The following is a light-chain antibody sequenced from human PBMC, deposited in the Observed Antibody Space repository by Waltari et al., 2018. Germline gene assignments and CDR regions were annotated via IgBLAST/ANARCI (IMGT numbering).Light chain of an antibody. CDR3: MQATHWPPVYT. CDR2: KVS. CDR1: QSLVSSDGNTY. V-gene: IGKV2-30*01. J-gene: IGKJ2*01. Sequence: VVVTQSPLSLPVILGQSASISCTSSQSLVSSDGNTYLNWFQQRPGRSPRRLIYKVSNRDSGVPDRFSGSGSDTDFTLKISRVEAEDIGLYYCMQATHWPPVYTFGQGTKLEIK.